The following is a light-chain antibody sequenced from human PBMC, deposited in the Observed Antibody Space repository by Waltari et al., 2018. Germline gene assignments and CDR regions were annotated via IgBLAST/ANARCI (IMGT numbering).Light chain of an antibody. CDR3: EVWDSSGDHFWV. CDR1: DIGSKS. Sequence: SYVLTQPPSVSVPPGKTAKITCGGNDIGSKSVHWYQKKAGQAPVLVIYYDNDRHSGNPERFSGSNSGSTATLTKGRGEGGDEADYYCEVWDSSGDHFWVVGGGTKLTVL. V-gene: IGLV3-21*04. CDR2: YDN. J-gene: IGLJ3*02.